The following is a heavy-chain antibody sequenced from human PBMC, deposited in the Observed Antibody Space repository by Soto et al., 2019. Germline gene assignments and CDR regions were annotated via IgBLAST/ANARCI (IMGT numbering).Heavy chain of an antibody. J-gene: IGHJ6*02. D-gene: IGHD3-10*01. V-gene: IGHV1-18*01. CDR3: ARDIWFGDSGMDV. Sequence: QVQLVQSGAEVKKPGASVKVSCKASGYTFTSYGISWVRQAPGQGLEWMGWISAYNGNTNYAQKLKGRVTMTTDTSISTSHLQLRSLRSDDTAVYYCARDIWFGDSGMDVWGQGTTVIVSS. CDR1: GYTFTSYG. CDR2: ISAYNGNT.